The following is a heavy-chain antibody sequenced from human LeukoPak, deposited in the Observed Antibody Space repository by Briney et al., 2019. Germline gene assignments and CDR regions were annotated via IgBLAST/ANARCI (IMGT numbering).Heavy chain of an antibody. CDR2: ISSSTSTI. D-gene: IGHD4-17*01. Sequence: GGSLRLSWAASGFAFSTYSMSWVRQAPGKGLEWVSHISSSTSTIQYADSVKGRVTISRDNAKNSLYLQMNSLRAEDAAVYYCARDVSETTVTESGYFDYWGQGTLVTVSS. CDR1: GFAFSTYS. V-gene: IGHV3-48*04. CDR3: ARDVSETTVTESGYFDY. J-gene: IGHJ4*02.